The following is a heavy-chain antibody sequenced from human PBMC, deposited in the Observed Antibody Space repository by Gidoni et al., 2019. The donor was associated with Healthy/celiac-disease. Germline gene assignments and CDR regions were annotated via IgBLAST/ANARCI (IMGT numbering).Heavy chain of an antibody. CDR1: GGPFSSSSYY. Sequence: QLQLQESGPGLVKPSETLSLPCTVSGGPFSSSSYYWGWIRQPPGRGLEWIGSIYYSGSTYYNPSLKSRVTIAVDTSKNQFSLKLRSVTAADTAVYYCARHDYGKLGFDYWGQGTLVTVSS. CDR2: IYYSGST. V-gene: IGHV4-39*01. CDR3: ARHDYGKLGFDY. J-gene: IGHJ4*02. D-gene: IGHD4-17*01.